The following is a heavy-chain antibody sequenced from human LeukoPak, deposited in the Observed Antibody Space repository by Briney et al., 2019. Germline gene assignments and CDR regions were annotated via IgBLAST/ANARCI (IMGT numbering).Heavy chain of an antibody. CDR3: ARVGRDRGFDI. CDR2: IRTKFYGGTA. CDR1: GFTFEDYA. V-gene: IGHV3-49*03. J-gene: IGHJ3*02. Sequence: GGSLRLSCTSSGFTFEDYALTWLRQAPGKGLEWLGFIRTKFYGGTADYAASVKDRFTISRDDYKNIAYLQMDGLKSEDAALYYCARVGRDRGFDIWGQGTAVTVSS. D-gene: IGHD3-10*01.